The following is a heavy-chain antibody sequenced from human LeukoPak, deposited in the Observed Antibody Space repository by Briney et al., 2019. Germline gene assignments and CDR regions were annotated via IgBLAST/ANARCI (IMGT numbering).Heavy chain of an antibody. CDR2: ISYDGSNK. CDR3: ARGQRAHVDWSNNRDV. Sequence: GRSLRLSCAASGFTFSSYAMHWVRQAPGKGLEWVALISYDGSNKYYADSVKGRFTISRDNSKNTLYLQMNSLRTEDTAVYYCARGQRAHVDWSNNRDVWGKGTRVIVSS. D-gene: IGHD2-15*01. J-gene: IGHJ6*03. V-gene: IGHV3-30*04. CDR1: GFTFSSYA.